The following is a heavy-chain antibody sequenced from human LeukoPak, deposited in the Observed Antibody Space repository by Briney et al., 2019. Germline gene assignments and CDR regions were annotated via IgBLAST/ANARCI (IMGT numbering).Heavy chain of an antibody. CDR3: ARGPNYYDSSGYYGKHRFDP. CDR2: ISRSGTTI. Sequence: PGGSLRLSCAASGFTFSNYNMNWVRQAPGKGLEWVSYISRSGTTIYYADSLKGRFTISRDNAKNSLYLQMNSLRVEDTAVYYCARGPNYYDSSGYYGKHRFDPWGQGTLVTVSS. D-gene: IGHD3-22*01. V-gene: IGHV3-48*03. J-gene: IGHJ5*02. CDR1: GFTFSNYN.